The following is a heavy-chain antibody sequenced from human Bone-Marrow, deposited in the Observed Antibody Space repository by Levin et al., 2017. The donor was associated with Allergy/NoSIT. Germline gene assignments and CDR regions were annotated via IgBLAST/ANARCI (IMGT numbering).Heavy chain of an antibody. CDR1: GFTVYNNY. CDR2: IYSAGDT. J-gene: IGHJ4*02. CDR3: RARHS. V-gene: IGHV3-53*01. D-gene: IGHD5-12*01. Sequence: PGGSLRLSCAASGFTVYNNYMSWVRQAPGKGLEWVSFIYSAGDTYYADSVKGRFTISRDKSENTLFLQMDSLRADDTAVYYCRARHSWGQGTLVPVSS.